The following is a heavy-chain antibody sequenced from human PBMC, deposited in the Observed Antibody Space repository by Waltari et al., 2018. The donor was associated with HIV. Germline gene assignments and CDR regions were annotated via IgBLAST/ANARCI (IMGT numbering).Heavy chain of an antibody. CDR2: IYTSVST. D-gene: IGHD3-10*01. Sequence: QVQLQESGPGLVKPSQTLSLTCTVSGGSISSGSYYWSWIRQPAGKGLGWFGRIYTSVSTNDCPSRKSRVTIPVDTSKNQFSLKLSCVTAADTAVYYCARGPEGFGGWFDPWGQGTLVTVSS. CDR3: ARGPEGFGGWFDP. J-gene: IGHJ5*02. CDR1: GGSISSGSYY. V-gene: IGHV4-61*02.